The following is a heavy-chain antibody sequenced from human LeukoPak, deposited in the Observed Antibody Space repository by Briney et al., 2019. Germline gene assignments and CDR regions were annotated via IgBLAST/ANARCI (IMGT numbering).Heavy chain of an antibody. Sequence: SVKVSCKAAGGTFSSYAISWVRQAPGQGLEWMGRIIPILGIANYAQKFQGRVTITADKSTSTAYMELSSLRSEDTAVYYCARGGYCSGGSCYRNWFDPWGQGTLVTVSS. V-gene: IGHV1-69*04. CDR2: IIPILGIA. J-gene: IGHJ5*02. CDR1: GGTFSSYA. D-gene: IGHD2-15*01. CDR3: ARGGYCSGGSCYRNWFDP.